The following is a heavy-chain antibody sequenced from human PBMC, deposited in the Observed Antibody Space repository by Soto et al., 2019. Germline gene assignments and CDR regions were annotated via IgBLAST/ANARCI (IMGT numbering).Heavy chain of an antibody. D-gene: IGHD5-12*01. CDR1: GYTFISYD. CDR3: ARGDGYIFDY. CDR2: MNPNTGDT. Sequence: QVQLVQSGAEVKKPGASVKGSCKASGYTFISYDINWVRQATGQGLEWMGWMNPNTGDTGYAQKFQGRVTMTRNTSINTANLELSSLRSDDTAVYFCARGDGYIFDYWGQGTLVTVSS. V-gene: IGHV1-8*01. J-gene: IGHJ4*02.